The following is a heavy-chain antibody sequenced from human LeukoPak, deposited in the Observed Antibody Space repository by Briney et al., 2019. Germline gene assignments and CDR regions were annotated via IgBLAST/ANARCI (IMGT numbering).Heavy chain of an antibody. Sequence: PGGSLRLSCAASGFTFSNAWMSWVRQAPGKGLEWVSAISGSGGSTYYADSAKGRFTISRDNSKNTLYLQMNSLRAEDTAVYYCAKDHGRTDSGYEYYYYYDMDVWGQGTTVTVSS. J-gene: IGHJ6*02. CDR3: AKDHGRTDSGYEYYYYYDMDV. D-gene: IGHD5-12*01. CDR1: GFTFSNAW. V-gene: IGHV3-23*01. CDR2: ISGSGGST.